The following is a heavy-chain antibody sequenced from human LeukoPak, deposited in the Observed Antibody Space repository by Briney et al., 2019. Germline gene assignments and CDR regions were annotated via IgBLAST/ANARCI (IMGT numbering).Heavy chain of an antibody. J-gene: IGHJ6*03. CDR3: ARGATVTTNYYYYMDA. V-gene: IGHV3-7*01. CDR2: IKQDGSEK. Sequence: GGSLRLSCAASGFTFRSSWMSWVRRAPGKGLEWVANIKQDGSEKYYVDSVKARFTISRDNARNSLFLHMYSLRAEDTAVYYCARGATVTTNYYYYMDAWGKGTTVTVSS. CDR1: GFTFRSSW. D-gene: IGHD4-17*01.